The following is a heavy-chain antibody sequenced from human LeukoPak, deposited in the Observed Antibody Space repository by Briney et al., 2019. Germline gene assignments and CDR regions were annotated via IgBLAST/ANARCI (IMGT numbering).Heavy chain of an antibody. J-gene: IGHJ2*01. V-gene: IGHV4-59*01. Sequence: SETLSLTCTVSGGSISSYYWSWIRQPPGKGLEWIGYIHYSGSTNYNPSLKSRVTISVDTSKNQFSLKLSSVTAADTAVYYCARYYYDSSGYPKALWYFDLWGRGTLVTVSS. CDR2: IHYSGST. D-gene: IGHD3-22*01. CDR3: ARYYYDSSGYPKALWYFDL. CDR1: GGSISSYY.